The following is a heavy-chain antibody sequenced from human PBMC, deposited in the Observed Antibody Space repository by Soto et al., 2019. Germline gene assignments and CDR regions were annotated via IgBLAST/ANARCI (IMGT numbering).Heavy chain of an antibody. CDR2: IWYDGSNK. CDR3: ARTGSGSLYYYYHGMDV. Sequence: QVQLVESGGGVVQPGRSLRLSCAASGFTFSSYGMHWVRQAPGKGLEWVAVIWYDGSNKYYADSVKGRFTISRDNSKNTLYLQMNSLRAEDTAVYYCARTGSGSLYYYYHGMDVWGQGTTVTVSS. D-gene: IGHD3-22*01. CDR1: GFTFSSYG. J-gene: IGHJ6*02. V-gene: IGHV3-30*19.